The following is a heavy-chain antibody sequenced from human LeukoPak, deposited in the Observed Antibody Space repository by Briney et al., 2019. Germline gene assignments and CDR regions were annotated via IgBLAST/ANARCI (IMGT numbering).Heavy chain of an antibody. CDR3: ARDFWQQGSSSSPFDY. J-gene: IGHJ4*02. CDR2: IIPILGIA. D-gene: IGHD6-6*01. Sequence: ASVKVSCKASGGTFSSYAISWVRQAPGQGLEWMGRIIPILGIASYALKFQGRVTVTADKSTSTAYMELSSLRSEDTAVYYCARDFWQQGSSSSPFDYWGQGTLVTVSS. CDR1: GGTFSSYA. V-gene: IGHV1-69*04.